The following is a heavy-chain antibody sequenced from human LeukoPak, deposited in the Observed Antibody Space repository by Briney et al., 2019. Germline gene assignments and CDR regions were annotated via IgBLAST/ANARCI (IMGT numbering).Heavy chain of an antibody. J-gene: IGHJ4*02. Sequence: GASVKLSCKASGYTLTSYFMHLVRQAPGQGLEWMGLINPSNGYTNFAQKFQGRVTMTRDTSTSTVYVELSSLTSEDTATYYCARDGWRRVAGYYFDYWGQGTLVTVSS. V-gene: IGHV1-46*01. CDR2: INPSNGYT. D-gene: IGHD3-3*01. CDR1: GYTLTSYF. CDR3: ARDGWRRVAGYYFDY.